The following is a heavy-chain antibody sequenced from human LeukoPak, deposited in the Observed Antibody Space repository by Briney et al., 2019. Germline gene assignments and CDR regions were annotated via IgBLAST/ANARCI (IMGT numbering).Heavy chain of an antibody. Sequence: GGSLRLSCAASGFPFSNHWMFWVRQAPGKGLEWVANIRQDGNEKYYVDSVKGRFTISRDNAKNSLFLQMNSLRAEDTAVYYCARPRQDYWGQGTLVTVSS. V-gene: IGHV3-7*04. CDR1: GFPFSNHW. CDR2: IRQDGNEK. CDR3: ARPRQDY. J-gene: IGHJ4*02.